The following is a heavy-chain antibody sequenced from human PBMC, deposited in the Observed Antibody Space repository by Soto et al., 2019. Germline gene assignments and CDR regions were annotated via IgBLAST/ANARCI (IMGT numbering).Heavy chain of an antibody. V-gene: IGHV4-30-4*01. CDR3: ARAKELRFLEWPYYFDY. CDR2: IYYSGST. J-gene: IGHJ4*02. CDR1: GGSISSGDYY. Sequence: QVQLQESGPGLVKPSQTLSLTCTVSGGSISSGDYYWSWIRQPPGKGLEWIGYIYYSGSTYYNPSLKSRVTIPVDTSKNQFARKLSSVTAADTAVYYCARAKELRFLEWPYYFDYWGQGTLVTVSS. D-gene: IGHD3-3*01.